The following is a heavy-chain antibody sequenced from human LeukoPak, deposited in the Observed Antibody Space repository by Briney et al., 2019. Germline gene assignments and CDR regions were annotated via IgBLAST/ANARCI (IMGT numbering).Heavy chain of an antibody. CDR2: ISYDGSNK. Sequence: GRSLRLSCAASGFTFSSYGMHWVRQAPGKGLEWVAVISYDGSNKYYADSVKGRFTISRDNSKNTLYLQMNSLRAEDTAVYYCATHVDTAMVADFDYWGQGTLVTVSS. D-gene: IGHD5-18*01. CDR1: GFTFSSYG. V-gene: IGHV3-30*03. CDR3: ATHVDTAMVADFDY. J-gene: IGHJ4*02.